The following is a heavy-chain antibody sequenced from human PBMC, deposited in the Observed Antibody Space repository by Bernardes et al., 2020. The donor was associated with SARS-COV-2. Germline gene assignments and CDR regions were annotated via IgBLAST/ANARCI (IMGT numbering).Heavy chain of an antibody. D-gene: IGHD2-2*02. CDR3: ARDLRIYCSSTSCYRQIDP. V-gene: IGHV1-18*01. CDR1: GYTLTSNG. Sequence: ASAKVACKASGYTLTSNGISWVRQAPGQGLEWMGWISAYNGNTNYAQKLQGRVTMTTDTSTSTAYMELRSLRSDDTAVYYCARDLRIYCSSTSCYRQIDPWGQGTLVTVSS. CDR2: ISAYNGNT. J-gene: IGHJ5*02.